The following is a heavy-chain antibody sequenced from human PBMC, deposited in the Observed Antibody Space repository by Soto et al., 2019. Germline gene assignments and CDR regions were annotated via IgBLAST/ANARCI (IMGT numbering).Heavy chain of an antibody. D-gene: IGHD2-2*01. V-gene: IGHV1-3*01. J-gene: IGHJ6*02. CDR2: INAGNGNT. CDR1: GYTFTSYT. Sequence: QVQLVQSGAEVKKPGASVKVSCKASGYTFTSYTMHWVRQAPGQGLEWMGWINAGNGNTKYSQKFQGRVTISRDTSASTADMELSSLRSEDTAVYFCARDHVDFVVEPATILHKLYCGMDVWGQGTTVTVSS. CDR3: ARDHVDFVVEPATILHKLYCGMDV.